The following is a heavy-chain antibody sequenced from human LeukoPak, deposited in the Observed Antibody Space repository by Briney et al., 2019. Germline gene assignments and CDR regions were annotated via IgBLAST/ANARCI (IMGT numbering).Heavy chain of an antibody. V-gene: IGHV3-11*01. J-gene: IGHJ4*02. Sequence: PGGSLRLSCAASGFTFSDYTMSWIRQVPGKGLEWVSYISSSGSAIYYTNSVKGRFTSSGDNAKNSLYLQMNSLRTDDAAVYYCARPPTVKTPDFDHWGQGTLVIVSS. CDR1: GFTFSDYT. D-gene: IGHD4-11*01. CDR2: ISSSGSAI. CDR3: ARPPTVKTPDFDH.